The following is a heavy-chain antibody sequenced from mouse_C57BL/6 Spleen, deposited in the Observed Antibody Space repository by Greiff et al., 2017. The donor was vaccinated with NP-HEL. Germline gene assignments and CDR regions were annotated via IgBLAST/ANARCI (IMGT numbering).Heavy chain of an antibody. J-gene: IGHJ1*03. Sequence: EVKLQESGPGLAKPSQTLSLTCSVTGYSITSDYWNWIRKFPGNKLEYMGYISYSGSTYYNPSLKSRISVTRDTSKNQYYLQLNSVTTEDTATYYCARRGLLNWDVWYFDVWGTGTTVTVSS. CDR2: ISYSGST. CDR1: GYSITSDY. CDR3: ARRGLLNWDVWYFDV. D-gene: IGHD4-1*02. V-gene: IGHV3-8*01.